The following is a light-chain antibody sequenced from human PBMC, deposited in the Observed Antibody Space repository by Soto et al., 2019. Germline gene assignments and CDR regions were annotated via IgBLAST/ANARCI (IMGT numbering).Light chain of an antibody. CDR3: SSYTSSSTLV. V-gene: IGLV2-14*01. CDR1: SGDVGVYKF. Sequence: QSVLTQPASVSGSPGQSITISCTGTSGDVGVYKFVSLYQQHPGKAPKLIIYEVSNRPSGVSNRFSGSKSVNTASLTISGLQAEDEADYYCSSYTSSSTLVFGGGTKVTVL. J-gene: IGLJ2*01. CDR2: EVS.